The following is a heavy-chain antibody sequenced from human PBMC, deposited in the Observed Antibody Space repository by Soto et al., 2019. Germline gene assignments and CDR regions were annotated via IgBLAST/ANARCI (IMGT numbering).Heavy chain of an antibody. CDR3: ARDGAIYYYDSSGYYAAGYYFDY. J-gene: IGHJ4*02. CDR2: IIPIFGTA. CDR1: GGTFSSYA. Sequence: SVKVSCKASGGTFSSYAISWVRQAPGQGLEWMGGIIPIFGTANYAQKFQGRVTITADESTSTAYMELSSLRSEDTAVYYCARDGAIYYYDSSGYYAAGYYFDYWGQGTLVTVSS. D-gene: IGHD3-22*01. V-gene: IGHV1-69*13.